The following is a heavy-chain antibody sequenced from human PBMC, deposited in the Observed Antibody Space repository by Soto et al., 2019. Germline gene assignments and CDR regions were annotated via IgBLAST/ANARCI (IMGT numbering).Heavy chain of an antibody. CDR2: INAGNGNT. CDR3: ARSTLRVVTTNWFDP. Sequence: ASVKVSCKASEYTFTSYAMHWVRQAPGQRLEWMGWINAGNGNTKYSQKFQGRVTITRDTSASTAYMELSSLRSEDTAVYYCARSTLRVVTTNWFDPWGQGTLVTVSS. D-gene: IGHD3-3*01. CDR1: EYTFTSYA. V-gene: IGHV1-3*01. J-gene: IGHJ5*02.